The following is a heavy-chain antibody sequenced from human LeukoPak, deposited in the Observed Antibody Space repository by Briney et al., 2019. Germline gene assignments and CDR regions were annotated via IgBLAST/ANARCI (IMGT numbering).Heavy chain of an antibody. CDR2: IYYSGST. CDR1: GGSISSGDYY. J-gene: IGHJ3*02. D-gene: IGHD2-2*02. Sequence: PSQTLSLTCTVSGGSISSGDYYWSWIRQPPGKGRESLGYIYYSGSTYYNPSLKSRVTISVDTSKNQFSLKLSSVTAADTAVYYCAREERYCSSTSCYMIAFDIWGQGTMVTVSS. V-gene: IGHV4-30-4*08. CDR3: AREERYCSSTSCYMIAFDI.